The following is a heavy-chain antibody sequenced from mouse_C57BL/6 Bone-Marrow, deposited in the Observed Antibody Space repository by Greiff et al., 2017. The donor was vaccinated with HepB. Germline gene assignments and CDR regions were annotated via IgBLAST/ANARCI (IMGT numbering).Heavy chain of an antibody. CDR1: GYTFTDYY. CDR3: ARGGSSYFPWFAY. J-gene: IGHJ3*01. CDR2: INPYNGGT. D-gene: IGHD1-1*01. Sequence: VQLQQSGPVLVKPGASVKMSCKASGYTFTDYYMNWVKQSHGKSLEWIGVINPYNGGTSYNQKFKGKATLTVDKSSSTAYMELNSLTSEDSAVYYWARGGSSYFPWFAYWGQGTLVTVSA. V-gene: IGHV1-19*01.